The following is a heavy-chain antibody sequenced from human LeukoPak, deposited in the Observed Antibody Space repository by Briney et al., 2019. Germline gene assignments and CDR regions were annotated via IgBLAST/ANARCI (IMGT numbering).Heavy chain of an antibody. CDR3: AGSLWFGEFRADYGMDV. CDR2: IYYSGST. CDR1: GGSISSYY. J-gene: IGHJ6*02. D-gene: IGHD3-10*01. Sequence: PSGTLSLTCTVSGGSISSYYWSWIRQPPGKGLEWIGYIYYSGSTNYNPSLKSRVTISVDTSKNQFSLKLSSVTAADTAVYYCAGSLWFGEFRADYGMDVWGQGTTVTVSS. V-gene: IGHV4-59*01.